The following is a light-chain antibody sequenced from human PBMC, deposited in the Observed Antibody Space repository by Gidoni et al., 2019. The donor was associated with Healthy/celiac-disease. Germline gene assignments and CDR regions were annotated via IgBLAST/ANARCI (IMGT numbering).Light chain of an antibody. V-gene: IGKV3-15*01. Sequence: ELVMTQSPATLSVSPGERATLSCRASQSVSSNLAWYQQKPGQAPRLRIYGAATRATGIPARFSGSGSGTEFTLTISSLQSEEFAVYYCQQYNNWPRTFGQGTKVEIK. CDR1: QSVSSN. CDR3: QQYNNWPRT. CDR2: GAA. J-gene: IGKJ1*01.